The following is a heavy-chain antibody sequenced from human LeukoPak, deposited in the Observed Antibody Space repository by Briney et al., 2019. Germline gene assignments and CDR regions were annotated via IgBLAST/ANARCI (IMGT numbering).Heavy chain of an antibody. D-gene: IGHD3-10*01. CDR3: ARDNKYYYGSGYDY. CDR1: GYTLTELS. Sequence: ASVKVSCKVSGYTLTELSMHWVRQAPGKGLEWMGGFDPEDGETIYAQKFQGRVTMTEDTSTDTAYMELSSLRSEDTAVYYCARDNKYYYGSGYDYWGQGTLVTVSS. J-gene: IGHJ4*02. CDR2: FDPEDGET. V-gene: IGHV1-24*01.